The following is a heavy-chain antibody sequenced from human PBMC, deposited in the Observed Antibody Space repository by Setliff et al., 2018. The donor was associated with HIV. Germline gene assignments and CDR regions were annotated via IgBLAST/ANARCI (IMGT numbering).Heavy chain of an antibody. D-gene: IGHD1-26*01. Sequence: GASVKVSCKVSDVTPSNYALNWVRQAPGQGLEWMGAIIPVFATANYAQKFQGRVTITADESTLTAYMELSSLTSEDTAVYFCARGTGSYSYFDSWGLGTLVT. J-gene: IGHJ4*02. CDR2: IIPVFATA. V-gene: IGHV1-69*13. CDR3: ARGTGSYSYFDS. CDR1: DVTPSNYA.